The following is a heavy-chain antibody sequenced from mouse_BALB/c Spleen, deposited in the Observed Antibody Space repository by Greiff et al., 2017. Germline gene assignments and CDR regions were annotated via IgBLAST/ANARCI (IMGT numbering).Heavy chain of an antibody. Sequence: QVHVKQSGPSLVQPSQSLSITCTVSGFSLTSYGVHWVRQSPGKGLEWLGVIWRGGSTDYNAAFMSRLSITKDNSKSQVFFKMNSLQADDTAIYYCATPYDYDTWFAYWGQGTLVTVSA. CDR1: GFSLTSYG. V-gene: IGHV2-5-1*01. J-gene: IGHJ3*01. CDR2: IWRGGST. D-gene: IGHD2-4*01. CDR3: ATPYDYDTWFAY.